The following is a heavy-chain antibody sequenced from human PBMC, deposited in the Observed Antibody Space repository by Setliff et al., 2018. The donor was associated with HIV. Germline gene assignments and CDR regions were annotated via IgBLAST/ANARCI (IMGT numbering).Heavy chain of an antibody. CDR3: VREITMVRGVIMTYPDY. CDR2: ISTFSDYI. Sequence: PGGSLRLSCAASGFTLSSYYMNWVRQAPGKGLEWISHISTFSDYIYYADSVKGRFTISRDNAKNSVYLQMNSLRAEDTAVYYCVREITMVRGVIMTYPDYWGQGTLVTVSS. J-gene: IGHJ4*02. CDR1: GFTLSSYY. D-gene: IGHD3-10*01. V-gene: IGHV3-21*05.